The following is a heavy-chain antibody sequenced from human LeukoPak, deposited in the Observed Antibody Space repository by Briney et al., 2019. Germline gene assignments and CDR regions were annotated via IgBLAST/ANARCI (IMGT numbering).Heavy chain of an antibody. Sequence: ASVTVSCKASGYAFTGYYMHWVRQAPGQGLEWMGWINPNSGGTKYEQKFQGRVTMTTDTCISTASMELSRLRSDDTAVYYCARDPGGITIAARSPLNWFDPWGQGTLVTVSS. CDR2: INPNSGGT. CDR1: GYAFTGYY. V-gene: IGHV1-2*02. J-gene: IGHJ5*02. CDR3: ARDPGGITIAARSPLNWFDP. D-gene: IGHD6-6*01.